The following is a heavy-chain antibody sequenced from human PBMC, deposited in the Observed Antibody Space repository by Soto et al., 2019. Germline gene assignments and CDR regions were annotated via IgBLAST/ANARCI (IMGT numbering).Heavy chain of an antibody. CDR2: IYPDDSDT. V-gene: IGHV5-51*01. CDR3: SSSVLVTSTMNYFDL. Sequence: GESLKISCQASGYSFSNFWIAWVRQMPGEGLEWLGIIYPDDSDTRYSPSFLGQVTISADKSIKTTYLQWSSLKASDTAIYFCSSSVLVTSTMNYFDLWGQGTLVTVSS. J-gene: IGHJ4*02. CDR1: GYSFSNFW. D-gene: IGHD2-8*02.